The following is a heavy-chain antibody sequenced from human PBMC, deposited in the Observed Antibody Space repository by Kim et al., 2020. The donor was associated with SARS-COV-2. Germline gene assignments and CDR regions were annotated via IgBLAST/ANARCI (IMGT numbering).Heavy chain of an antibody. CDR2: INDSGSA. Sequence: SETLSLTCAVYSGSFRGYYWNWIRQPPGMGLEWIGEINDSGSANYNPSLKSRLTLSVDTSKNQFSLKLNSVTAADTAMYYCARRPPGIDWWGHGTPVTVS. CDR1: SGSFRGYY. CDR3: ARRPPGIDW. J-gene: IGHJ4*01. V-gene: IGHV4-34*01.